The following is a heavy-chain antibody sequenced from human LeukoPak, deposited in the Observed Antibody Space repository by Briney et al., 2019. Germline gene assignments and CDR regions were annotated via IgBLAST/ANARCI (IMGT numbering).Heavy chain of an antibody. Sequence: SQTLSLTCTVSGGSISSGDYYWSWIRQPPGKGLEWIGYIYYSGSTYYNPSLKSRVTISVDTSKNQFSLKLSSVTAADTAVYYCARANGGYGSWFGPWGQGTLVTVSS. CDR3: ARANGGYGSWFGP. J-gene: IGHJ5*02. V-gene: IGHV4-30-4*01. CDR2: IYYSGST. D-gene: IGHD5-12*01. CDR1: GGSISSGDYY.